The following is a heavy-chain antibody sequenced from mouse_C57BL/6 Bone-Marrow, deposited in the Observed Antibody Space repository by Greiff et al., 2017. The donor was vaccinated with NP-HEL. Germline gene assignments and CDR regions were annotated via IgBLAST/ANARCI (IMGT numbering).Heavy chain of an antibody. CDR3: ARDTPVTNGSSGYWYFDV. CDR2: SRNKANDYTT. Sequence: EVKVVESGGGLVQSGRSLRLSCATSGFTFSDFYMEWVRQAPGKGLEWIAASRNKANDYTTEYSASVTGRFIVSRDTSQSILYLQMNALRAEDTAIYYCARDTPVTNGSSGYWYFDVWGTGTTVTVSS. CDR1: GFTFSDFY. D-gene: IGHD1-1*01. V-gene: IGHV7-1*01. J-gene: IGHJ1*03.